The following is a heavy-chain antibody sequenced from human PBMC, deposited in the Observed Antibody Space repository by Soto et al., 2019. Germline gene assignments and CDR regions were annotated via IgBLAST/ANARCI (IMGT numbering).Heavy chain of an antibody. CDR3: ARGGSLYWYFDL. V-gene: IGHV1-3*01. CDR2: INAGNGNT. Sequence: KVSCKASVYTFTSYAMHWVRQAPGQRLEWMGWINAGNGNTKYSQKFQGRVTITRDTSASTAYMELSSLRSEDTAVYYCARGGSLYWYFDLWGRGTLVTVSS. J-gene: IGHJ2*01. D-gene: IGHD1-26*01. CDR1: VYTFTSYA.